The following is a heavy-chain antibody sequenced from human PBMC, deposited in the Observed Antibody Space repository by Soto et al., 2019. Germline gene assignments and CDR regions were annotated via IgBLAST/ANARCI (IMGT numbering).Heavy chain of an antibody. D-gene: IGHD3-3*01. V-gene: IGHV3-23*01. J-gene: IGHJ4*02. CDR2: ISGSGGST. CDR3: AKGRDCDFWSGPWGFDY. Sequence: EVQLLESGGGLVQPGGSLRLSCAASGFTFSSYAMSWVRQAPGKGLEWVSAISGSGGSTYYADSVKGRFTISRDNSKNTLYLQMNSLRAEDTAVYYCAKGRDCDFWSGPWGFDYWGQGTLVTVSS. CDR1: GFTFSSYA.